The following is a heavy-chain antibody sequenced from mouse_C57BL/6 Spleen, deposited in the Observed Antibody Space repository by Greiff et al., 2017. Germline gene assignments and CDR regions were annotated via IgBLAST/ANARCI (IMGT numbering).Heavy chain of an antibody. V-gene: IGHV1-55*01. D-gene: IGHD1-1*01. Sequence: QVQLQQSGAELVKPGASVKMSCKASGYTFTSYWITWVKQRPGQGLEWIGDIYPGSGSTNYNEKFKGKATLTVDTSSSTAYMQLSSLTSEDSAVYYFARFDYYGSSYGYWYFDVWGTGTTVTVSS. CDR3: ARFDYYGSSYGYWYFDV. J-gene: IGHJ1*03. CDR2: IYPGSGST. CDR1: GYTFTSYW.